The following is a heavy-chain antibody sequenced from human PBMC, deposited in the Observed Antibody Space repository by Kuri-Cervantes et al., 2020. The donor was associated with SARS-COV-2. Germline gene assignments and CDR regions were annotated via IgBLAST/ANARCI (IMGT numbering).Heavy chain of an antibody. D-gene: IGHD6-6*01. CDR2: ISSSSSTI. J-gene: IGHJ4*02. Sequence: GESLKISCAAPGFTFSSYSMNWVRQAPGKGLEWVSYISSSSSTIYYADSVKGRFTISRDNAKNSLYLQMNSLRAEDTAVYYCARGMGRYSSSFDYWGQGTLVTVSS. V-gene: IGHV3-48*01. CDR1: GFTFSSYS. CDR3: ARGMGRYSSSFDY.